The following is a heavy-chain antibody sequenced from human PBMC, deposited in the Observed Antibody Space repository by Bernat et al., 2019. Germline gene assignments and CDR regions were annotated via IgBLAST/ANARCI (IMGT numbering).Heavy chain of an antibody. CDR2: FDPEDGET. CDR1: GYTLTELS. V-gene: IGHV1-24*01. CDR3: ATDLGLFGGEGDYCYGMDV. Sequence: QVQLVQSGAEVKKPGASVKVSCKVSGYTLTELSMHWVRQAPGKGLAWMGGFDPEDGETIYAQKFQGTATMTEDTATDTAYMELSRLRSEDTAVYYCATDLGLFGGEGDYCYGMDVWGQGTTVTVSS. J-gene: IGHJ6*02. D-gene: IGHD3-16*01.